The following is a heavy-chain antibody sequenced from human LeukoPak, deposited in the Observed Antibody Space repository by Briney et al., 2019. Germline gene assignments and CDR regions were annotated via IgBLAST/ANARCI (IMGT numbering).Heavy chain of an antibody. CDR2: IYYSGST. V-gene: IGHV4-61*01. D-gene: IGHD3-9*01. Sequence: KPSETLSLTCTVSGGSVSSGRYYWSWIRQPPGKGLEWIGYIYYSGSTNYNPSLKSRVTISVDTSKNQFSLKLSSVTAADTAVYYCAGNYDILTGIGYYGMDVWGKGTTVTVSS. CDR1: GGSVSSGRYY. J-gene: IGHJ6*04. CDR3: AGNYDILTGIGYYGMDV.